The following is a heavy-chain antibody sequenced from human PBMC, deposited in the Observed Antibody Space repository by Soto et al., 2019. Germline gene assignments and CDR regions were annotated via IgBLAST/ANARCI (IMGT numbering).Heavy chain of an antibody. CDR1: GYTFTSYG. CDR3: ARELGGWGDY. D-gene: IGHD3-16*01. CDR2: ISAYNGNT. Sequence: QVQLVQSGAEVKKPGASVKVSCKASGYTFTSYGISWVRQAPGQGLEWGGWISAYNGNTNDAKKLQCRDTMTTHTSTSTAYMELRSLRSDDTAVYNCARELGGWGDYWGQGTRVTVSS. J-gene: IGHJ4*02. V-gene: IGHV1-18*01.